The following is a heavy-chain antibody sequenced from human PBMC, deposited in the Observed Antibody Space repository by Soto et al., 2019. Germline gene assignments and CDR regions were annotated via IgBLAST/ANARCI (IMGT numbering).Heavy chain of an antibody. D-gene: IGHD1-26*01. CDR3: ARDHDGWDLVSFSLLDP. CDR2: ISYDGSNK. Sequence: PGGSLRLSCAASGFGVSNYGMHWVRQAPGKGLEWVAVISYDGSNKYYADSVKGRFTISRDNSKNTLYLQMNSLRAEDTAVYYCARDHDGWDLVSFSLLDPWGPGTLVTVSS. CDR1: GFGVSNYG. V-gene: IGHV3-30*03. J-gene: IGHJ5*02.